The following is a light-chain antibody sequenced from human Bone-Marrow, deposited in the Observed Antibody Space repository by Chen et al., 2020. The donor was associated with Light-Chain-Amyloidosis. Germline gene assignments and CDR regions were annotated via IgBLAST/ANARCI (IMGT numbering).Light chain of an antibody. V-gene: IGLV2-14*01. J-gene: IGLJ1*01. CDR1: SSDVGGVNH. CDR2: EVT. Sequence: QSALTQRASGSGSPGQSTTISCTGTSSDVGGVNHVSWYQQHPDKAPKLMIYEVTNRPSWVPDRFSGSKSDNTASLTISGLQTEDEADYFCSSYTITNTLVFGSGTRVTVL. CDR3: SSYTITNTLV.